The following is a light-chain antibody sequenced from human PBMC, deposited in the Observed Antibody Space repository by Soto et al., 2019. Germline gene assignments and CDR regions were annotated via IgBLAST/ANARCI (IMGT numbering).Light chain of an antibody. CDR1: QSLVFSDGNTY. CDR3: MQGTHWPPFT. CDR2: KVS. J-gene: IGKJ3*01. V-gene: IGKV2-30*01. Sequence: DVVTTQSPLSLPVTLGQPASISCRSSQSLVFSDGNTYLSWFQQRPGQSPRRLIYKVSKRDSGVPDRFTGSGSGTDFTLKISRVEAEDVGVYYCMQGTHWPPFTFGPGTKVEIK.